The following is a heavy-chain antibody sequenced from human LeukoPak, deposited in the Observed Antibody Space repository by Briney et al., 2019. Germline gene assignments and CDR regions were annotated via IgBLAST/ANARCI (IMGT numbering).Heavy chain of an antibody. J-gene: IGHJ4*02. CDR1: GFTFSSYW. D-gene: IGHD2/OR15-2a*01. CDR3: ARALSKGGYFDY. Sequence: GGSLRLSCAASGFTFSSYWMSWVRQAPGKGLEWVANIKQDGSEKYYVDSVRGRFTISRDNPKNSLYLQINSLRAEDTAVYYCARALSKGGYFDYWGQGTLVTASS. CDR2: IKQDGSEK. V-gene: IGHV3-7*01.